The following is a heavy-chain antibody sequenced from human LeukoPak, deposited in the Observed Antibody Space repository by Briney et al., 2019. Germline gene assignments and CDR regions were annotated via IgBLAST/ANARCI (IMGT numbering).Heavy chain of an antibody. V-gene: IGHV3-21*01. Sequence: GGSLRLSCAASGFTFSSYSMNWVRQAPGKGLEWVSSISSSSSYIYYADSVKGRFTISRDNAKNSLYLQMNSLRAEDTAVYYCARDHDRYDSSDYPYSGQGNLFTVSP. CDR3: ARDHDRYDSSDYPY. CDR1: GFTFSSYS. CDR2: ISSSSSYI. D-gene: IGHD3-22*01. J-gene: IGHJ4*02.